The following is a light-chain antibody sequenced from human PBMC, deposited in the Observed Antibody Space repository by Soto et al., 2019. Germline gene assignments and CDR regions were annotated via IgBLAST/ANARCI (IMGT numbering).Light chain of an antibody. CDR2: AAS. CDR1: QSVDSSF. V-gene: IGKV3-20*01. J-gene: IGKJ1*01. CDR3: QQYGTVPWT. Sequence: EIVMTQSPATLSVSPGGRATLSCRASQSVDSSFLGWYQQKPGQSPRLLIYAASSRASGIPDRFSGSGSGTDFTLSINGLDPEDLAVYYCQQYGTVPWTFGQGTKVDIK.